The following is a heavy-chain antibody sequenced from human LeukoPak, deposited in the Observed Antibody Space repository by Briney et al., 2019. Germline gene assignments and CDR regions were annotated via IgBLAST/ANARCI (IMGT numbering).Heavy chain of an antibody. D-gene: IGHD6-13*01. J-gene: IGHJ4*02. Sequence: PGGSLRLSCAASGFTFSSYSMNWVRQAPGKGLEWVSSISSSSSYIYYADSVKGRFTISRDNSKNTLYLQMNSLRAEDTAVYYCAKDLLVAAAGWDYWGQGTLVTVSS. CDR1: GFTFSSYS. CDR3: AKDLLVAAAGWDY. V-gene: IGHV3-21*04. CDR2: ISSSSSYI.